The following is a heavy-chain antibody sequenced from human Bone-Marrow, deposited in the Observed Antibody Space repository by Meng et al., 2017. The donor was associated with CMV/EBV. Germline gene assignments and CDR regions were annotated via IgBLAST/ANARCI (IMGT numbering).Heavy chain of an antibody. CDR1: GGTFSSYA. CDR3: AVSGSRADY. Sequence: SVKVSCKASGGTFSSYAISWVRQAPGQGLEWMGGIIPILGIANYAQKFQGRVTMTRDTSISTAYMELSRLRSDDTAVYYCAVSGSRADYWGQGTLVTVSS. CDR2: IIPILGIA. V-gene: IGHV1-69*10. D-gene: IGHD6-13*01. J-gene: IGHJ4*02.